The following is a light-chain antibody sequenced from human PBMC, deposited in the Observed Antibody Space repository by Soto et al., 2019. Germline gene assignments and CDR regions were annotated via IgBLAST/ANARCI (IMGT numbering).Light chain of an antibody. CDR2: DVS. CDR1: SSDVGGYNY. J-gene: IGLJ2*01. Sequence: QSALTQPPSASGSPGQSVTISCTGTSSDVGGYNYVSCYQQHPGKAPKLMIYDVSKRPSGVPDRFSGSKSGNTASLTVSGLQAEDEADYYCSSYAGSNNVVFGGATNLTVL. V-gene: IGLV2-8*01. CDR3: SSYAGSNNVV.